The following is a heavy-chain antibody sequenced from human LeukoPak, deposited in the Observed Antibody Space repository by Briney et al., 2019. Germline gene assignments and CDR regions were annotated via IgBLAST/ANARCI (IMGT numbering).Heavy chain of an antibody. CDR2: IRYDGSNK. V-gene: IGHV3-30*02. CDR3: AKLPYYYDSSGYPGDAFDI. Sequence: GGSLRLSCAASGFTFSSYGMHWVRQAPGKGLEWVAFIRYDGSNKYYADSVKGRFTISRDNSKNTLYLQMNSLRAEDTAVYYCAKLPYYYDSSGYPGDAFDIWGQGTMVTVSS. D-gene: IGHD3-22*01. CDR1: GFTFSSYG. J-gene: IGHJ3*02.